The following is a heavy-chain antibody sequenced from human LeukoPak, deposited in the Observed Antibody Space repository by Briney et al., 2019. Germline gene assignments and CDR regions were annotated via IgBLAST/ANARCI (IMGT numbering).Heavy chain of an antibody. CDR2: IYFTGNHI. CDR3: AREFSTVGNFDY. Sequence: AGGSLRLSCATSGFTFSRFSMRWVRQAPGKELEWVSSIYFTGNHISYADSVKGRFTISRDNANNSVYLQMNGLRAEDTAVYYCAREFSTVGNFDYWGQGTLVTVSS. J-gene: IGHJ4*02. D-gene: IGHD3-3*02. CDR1: GFTFSRFS. V-gene: IGHV3-21*01.